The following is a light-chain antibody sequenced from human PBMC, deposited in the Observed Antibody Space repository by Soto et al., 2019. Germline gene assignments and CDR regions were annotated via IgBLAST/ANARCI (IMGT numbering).Light chain of an antibody. CDR2: DAS. Sequence: EIVLTQSPGTLSLSPGERATLSCRASQSVTSTYLAWYQQKPGQAPRLLIYDASTRAPGVPDRFSGSGSGTDFTLRISRLEPEDVAVYFCQQFDGSPWTFGQGTKVEMK. V-gene: IGKV3-20*01. CDR1: QSVTSTY. J-gene: IGKJ1*01. CDR3: QQFDGSPWT.